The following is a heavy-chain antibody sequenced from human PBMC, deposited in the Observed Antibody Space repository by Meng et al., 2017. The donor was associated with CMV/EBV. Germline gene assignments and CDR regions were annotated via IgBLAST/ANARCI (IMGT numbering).Heavy chain of an antibody. J-gene: IGHJ6*02. CDR1: GGSVSSGSYY. CDR3: ARLIAAAGLYYYYGMDV. D-gene: IGHD6-13*01. Sequence: GSLRLSCTVSGGSVSSGSYYWSWIRQPPGKGLEWIGYIYYSGSTNYNPSLKSRVTISVDTSKNQFSLKLSSVTAADTAVYYCARLIAAAGLYYYYGMDVWGQGTTVTVSS. CDR2: IYYSGST. V-gene: IGHV4-61*01.